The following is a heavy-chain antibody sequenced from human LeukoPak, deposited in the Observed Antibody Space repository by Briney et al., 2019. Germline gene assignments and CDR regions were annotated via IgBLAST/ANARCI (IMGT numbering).Heavy chain of an antibody. V-gene: IGHV3-30*02. CDR1: GFTFSSYG. J-gene: IGHJ6*03. CDR2: IRYDGSNK. CDR3: AKVGLSSSDYYYYYYMDV. Sequence: GGSLRLSCAASGFTFSSYGMHWVRQAPGKGLEWVAFIRYDGSNKYYADSVKGRFTISRDNSKNTLYLQMNSLRAEDTAVYYCAKVGLSSSDYYYYYYMDVWGKGTTVTISS. D-gene: IGHD6-13*01.